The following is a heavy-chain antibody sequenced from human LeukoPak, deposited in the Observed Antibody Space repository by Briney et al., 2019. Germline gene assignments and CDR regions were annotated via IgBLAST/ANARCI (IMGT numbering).Heavy chain of an antibody. J-gene: IGHJ5*02. CDR3: ARDRVVGLAPFDP. V-gene: IGHV1-46*01. CDR2: IYPRDGST. Sequence: ASVKVSCKASGYTFTSNYIHWVRQAPGQGLEWMGMIYPRDGSTSYAQKFQGRVTITMDTSASTAYMELSSLRSEDTAVYYCARDRVVGLAPFDPWGQGTLVTVSS. D-gene: IGHD2-15*01. CDR1: GYTFTSNY.